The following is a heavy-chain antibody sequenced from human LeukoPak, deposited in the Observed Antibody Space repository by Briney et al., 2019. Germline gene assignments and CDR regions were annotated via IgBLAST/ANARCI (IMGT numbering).Heavy chain of an antibody. CDR1: GGSISSGGYY. CDR3: ARCKLQYYFDY. CDR2: IYYSGST. D-gene: IGHD4-11*01. J-gene: IGHJ4*02. V-gene: IGHV4-31*02. Sequence: SQTLSLTWTVSGGSISSGGYYWSWIRQHPGKGLEWIGYIYYSGSTYYNPSLKSRVTISVDTSKNQFSLKLSPVTAADTAVYYCARCKLQYYFDYWGQGTLVTVSS.